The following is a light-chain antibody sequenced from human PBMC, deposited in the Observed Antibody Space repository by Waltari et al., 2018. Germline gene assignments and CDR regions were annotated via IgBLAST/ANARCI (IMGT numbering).Light chain of an antibody. CDR3: QAWDRKAVV. Sequence: SFELTQPPSLSVSPGQTATITCSGDKLGDIYISWYQQRPGQSPVLVIYRDNKRPSGIPERFSGSNSGNTATLTISGTQPMDEADYFCQAWDRKAVVFGGGTKVTVL. CDR1: KLGDIY. V-gene: IGLV3-1*01. J-gene: IGLJ2*01. CDR2: RDN.